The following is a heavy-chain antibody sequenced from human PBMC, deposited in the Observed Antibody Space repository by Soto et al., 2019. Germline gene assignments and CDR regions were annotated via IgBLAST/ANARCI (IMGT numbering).Heavy chain of an antibody. V-gene: IGHV1-69*05. CDR3: AAGWLRFLEWFTQPYYGMDV. D-gene: IGHD3-3*01. CDR1: GGTFSSYA. J-gene: IGHJ6*02. Sequence: ASVKVSCKASGGTFSSYAISWVRQAPGQGLEWMGGIIPIFGNTNYAQKFQERVTITRDMSTSTAYMELSSLRSEDTAVYYCAAGWLRFLEWFTQPYYGMDVRGQGTTVTVSS. CDR2: IIPIFGNT.